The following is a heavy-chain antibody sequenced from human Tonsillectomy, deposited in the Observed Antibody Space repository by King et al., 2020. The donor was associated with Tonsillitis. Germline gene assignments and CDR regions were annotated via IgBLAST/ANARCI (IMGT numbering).Heavy chain of an antibody. D-gene: IGHD1-7*01. CDR2: IIPFFGIA. V-gene: IGHV1-69*01. Sequence: GQLVQSGAEVKKPGSSVKVSCKASGGTFSSYAISWVRQAPGQWLEWLGGIIPFFGIAHYAQKFQDRVTTTADESTTTAYLDLSSLRSADTAVFYCARSERGLEYTWNFPFDYWGQGTLVTVSS. CDR1: GGTFSSYA. CDR3: ARSERGLEYTWNFPFDY. J-gene: IGHJ4*02.